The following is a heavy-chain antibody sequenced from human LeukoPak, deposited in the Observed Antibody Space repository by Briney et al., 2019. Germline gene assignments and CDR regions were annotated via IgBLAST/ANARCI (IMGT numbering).Heavy chain of an antibody. V-gene: IGHV1-46*01. D-gene: IGHD4-23*01. CDR3: ARDRLRWTKAAYYFDY. Sequence: ASVKVSCKASGYTFTSYYMHWVRQAPGQGLEWMGIINPSGGSTSYAQKFQGRVTMTRDTSTSTVYMELSSLRSEDTAVYYCARDRLRWTKAAYYFDYWGQGTLVTVSS. J-gene: IGHJ4*02. CDR1: GYTFTSYY. CDR2: INPSGGST.